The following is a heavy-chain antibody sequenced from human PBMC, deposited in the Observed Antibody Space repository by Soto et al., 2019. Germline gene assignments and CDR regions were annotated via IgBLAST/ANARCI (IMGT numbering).Heavy chain of an antibody. J-gene: IGHJ6*02. Sequence: SLRLSCAASGFTFSSYGMHWVRQAPGKGLEWVAVISYDGSNKYYADSVKGRFTISRDNSKNTLYLQMNSLRAEDTAVYYCAKAIWGGTTAGYYYYGMDVWGQGTTVTVSS. CDR2: ISYDGSNK. CDR1: GFTFSSYG. CDR3: AKAIWGGTTAGYYYYGMDV. V-gene: IGHV3-30*18. D-gene: IGHD1-7*01.